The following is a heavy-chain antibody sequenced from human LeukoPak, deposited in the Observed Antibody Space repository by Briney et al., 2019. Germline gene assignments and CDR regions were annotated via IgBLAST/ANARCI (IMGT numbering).Heavy chain of an antibody. D-gene: IGHD3-10*01. CDR1: GGSFSGYY. Sequence: SETLSLTFAVYGGSFSGYYWSWIRQPPGKGLEWIGEINHSGSTNYNPSLKSRVTISVDTSKNQFSLKLSPVTAADTAVYYCARSKVRVRGVDYWGQGTLVTVSS. CDR2: INHSGST. V-gene: IGHV4-34*01. J-gene: IGHJ4*02. CDR3: ARSKVRVRGVDY.